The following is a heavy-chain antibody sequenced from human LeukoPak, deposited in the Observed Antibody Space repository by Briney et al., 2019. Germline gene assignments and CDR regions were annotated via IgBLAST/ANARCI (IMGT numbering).Heavy chain of an antibody. Sequence: GESLKISCKASGYSSTSNYIHWVRQAPGQGLEWMGMIYPRDGSTSYAQKFQGRVTVTRDTSTSTVHMELSGLRSEDTAVYYCARDQEAFDYWGQGTLVTVSS. CDR3: ARDQEAFDY. V-gene: IGHV1-46*01. CDR1: GYSSTSNY. CDR2: IYPRDGST. J-gene: IGHJ4*02.